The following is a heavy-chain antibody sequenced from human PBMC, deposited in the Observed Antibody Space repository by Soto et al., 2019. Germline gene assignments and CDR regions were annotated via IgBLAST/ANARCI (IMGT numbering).Heavy chain of an antibody. V-gene: IGHV4-30-2*01. J-gene: IGHJ4*02. Sequence: SETLSLTCAVSGGSISSGGYSWSWIRQPPGKGLEWIGYLCHTGNTYYNPSLESRVTISVDRSKNQFSLELPSVTAADTAVYYCARFRGTAILDFWGQGTLVTVSS. CDR3: ARFRGTAILDF. CDR2: LCHTGNT. CDR1: GGSISSGGYS. D-gene: IGHD2-21*02.